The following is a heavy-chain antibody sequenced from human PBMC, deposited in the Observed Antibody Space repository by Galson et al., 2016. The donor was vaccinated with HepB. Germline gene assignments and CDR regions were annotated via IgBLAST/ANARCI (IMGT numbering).Heavy chain of an antibody. CDR2: VHSSGSS. V-gene: IGHV4-59*11. J-gene: IGHJ2*01. Sequence: SETLSLTCTVSGDSNKVHYRSWIRQPPGKGLEWIGYVHSSGSSFYNPSLRGRVTISVDTSKNHFSLKLDSVTAADTAVYYCARGTLSCTGNSCFYQYFDLWGRGSLVSVSS. CDR1: GDSNKVHY. D-gene: IGHD5-18*01. CDR3: ARGTLSCTGNSCFYQYFDL.